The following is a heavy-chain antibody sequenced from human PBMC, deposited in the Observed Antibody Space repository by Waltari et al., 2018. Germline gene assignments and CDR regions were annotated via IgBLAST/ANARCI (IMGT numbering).Heavy chain of an antibody. CDR1: GYTFTSYG. J-gene: IGHJ6*03. CDR2: ISAYNGNT. Sequence: QVQLVQSGAEVKKPGASVKVSCKAFGYTFTSYGISWVRQAPGQGLEWMGWISAYNGNTNYAQKLQGRITMTTDTATSTAYMELSSLRSEDTAVYYCKTSYGDHYYYYMDVWGKGTTVTVSS. V-gene: IGHV1-18*01. CDR3: KTSYGDHYYYYMDV. D-gene: IGHD4-17*01.